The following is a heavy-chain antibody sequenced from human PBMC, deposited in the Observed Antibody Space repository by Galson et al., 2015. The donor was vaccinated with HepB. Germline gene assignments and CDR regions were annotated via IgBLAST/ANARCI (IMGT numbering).Heavy chain of an antibody. J-gene: IGHJ4*02. CDR2: MDSNGYRT. D-gene: IGHD6-19*01. V-gene: IGHV3-64D*06. CDR3: VVRDSGGL. CDR1: GFTLSDYA. Sequence: SLRLSCAASGFTLSDYAMHWVRQAPGKGLEYVSAMDSNGYRTYYTGSVKGRFTISRDSSKNTLYLQMTRLTAEDTAVYFCVVRDSGGLWGQGTLVTVSS.